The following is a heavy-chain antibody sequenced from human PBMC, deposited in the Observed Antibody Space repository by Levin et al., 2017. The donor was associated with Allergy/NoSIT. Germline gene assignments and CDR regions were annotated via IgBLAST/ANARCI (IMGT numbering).Heavy chain of an antibody. D-gene: IGHD3-16*01. CDR1: GFTVTSFY. V-gene: IGHV3-66*02. CDR2: IYSGGPT. CDR3: ARRLGEFGGVSLLGWFLDL. J-gene: IGHJ2*01. Sequence: GGSLRLSCAASGFTVTSFYMSWVRQAPGKGLEWVSVIYSGGPTYYADSVKGRFTVSRDDSSNTLNLQMHSLRTEDTAMYYCARRLGEFGGVSLLGWFLDLWGRGTLVTVSS.